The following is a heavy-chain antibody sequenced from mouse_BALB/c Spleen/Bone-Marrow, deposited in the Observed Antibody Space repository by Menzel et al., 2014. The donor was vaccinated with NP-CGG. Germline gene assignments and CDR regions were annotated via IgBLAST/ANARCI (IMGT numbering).Heavy chain of an antibody. V-gene: IGHV14-3*02. CDR2: IDPANGNT. CDR1: GFNIKDTY. CDR3: ARYYYGSSYFDY. Sequence: VQLKDSGAELAKPGASVKLSCTASGFNIKDTYMHWVKQRPEQGLEWIGRIDPANGNTKYDPKFQGKATITADTSSNTAYLQLSSLTSEDTAVYYCARYYYGSSYFDYWGQGTTLTVSS. J-gene: IGHJ2*01. D-gene: IGHD1-1*01.